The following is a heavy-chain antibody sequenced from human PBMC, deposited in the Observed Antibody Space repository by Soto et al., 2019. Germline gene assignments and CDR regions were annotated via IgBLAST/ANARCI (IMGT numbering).Heavy chain of an antibody. D-gene: IGHD3-22*01. J-gene: IGHJ4*02. CDR1: GGTFSSYA. CDR3: AREGGYYDSSGYYLGY. Sequence: GXSVKVSCKAAGGTFSSYAISWVRQAPVQGLEWVGGIIPIFGTANYAQKFQGRVTITADKSTSTAYMELRSLRSEDTAVYYCAREGGYYDSSGYYLGYWGQGTLVTVSS. CDR2: IIPIFGTA. V-gene: IGHV1-69*06.